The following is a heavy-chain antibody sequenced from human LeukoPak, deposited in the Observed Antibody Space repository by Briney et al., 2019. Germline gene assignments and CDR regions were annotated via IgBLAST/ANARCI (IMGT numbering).Heavy chain of an antibody. D-gene: IGHD6-13*01. CDR2: IYYSGST. CDR1: GGSISSYY. Sequence: SETLSLTCTVSGGSISSYYWSWIRQPPGKGLEWIGYIYYSGSTNYNPSLKSRVTIPVDTSKNQFSLKLSSVTAADTAVYYCARPSSSWYNWFDPWGQGTLVTVSS. J-gene: IGHJ5*02. CDR3: ARPSSSWYNWFDP. V-gene: IGHV4-59*01.